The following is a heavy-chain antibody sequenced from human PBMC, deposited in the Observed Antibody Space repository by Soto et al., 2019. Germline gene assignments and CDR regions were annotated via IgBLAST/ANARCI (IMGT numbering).Heavy chain of an antibody. D-gene: IGHD3-22*01. V-gene: IGHV4-59*01. CDR3: ARFGYYDSSGYYSYYFDY. CDR1: GGSISSYY. J-gene: IGHJ4*02. CDR2: IYYSGST. Sequence: KASETLSLTCTVSGGSISSYYWSWIRQPPGKGLEWIGYIYYSGSTNYNPSLKSRVTISVDTSKNQFSLKLSSVTAADTAVYYCARFGYYDSSGYYSYYFDYWGQGTLVTVSS.